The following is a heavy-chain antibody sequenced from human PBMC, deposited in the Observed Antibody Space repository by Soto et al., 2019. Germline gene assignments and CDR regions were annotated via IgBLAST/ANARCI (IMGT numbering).Heavy chain of an antibody. J-gene: IGHJ4*02. CDR1: GFTFTRYG. CDR2: ISSTTNYI. V-gene: IGHV3-21*06. Sequence: GGSLRLSGAASGFTFTRYGMNWVRQAPWKGLEWVSSISSTTNYIYYGDSMKGRFTISRDNAKNSLYLEMNSLRAEYTAVYYCARESEHLTANFDYLGQGTLVTFCS. CDR3: ARESEHLTANFDY.